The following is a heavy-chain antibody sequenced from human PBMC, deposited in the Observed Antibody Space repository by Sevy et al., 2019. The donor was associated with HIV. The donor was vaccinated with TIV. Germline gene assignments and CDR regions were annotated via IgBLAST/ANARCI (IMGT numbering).Heavy chain of an antibody. CDR1: GFTFSSYP. D-gene: IGHD3-10*01. V-gene: IGHV3-30-3*01. Sequence: GGSLILSCAASGFTFSSYPMHWVRHAPGKGLEWVSFISFDGTDKYYADSVKGRFTITRDNSKNTLFLQMNSLRAEDTAFYYCVRETTMLPRGAFDFWGQGTMVTVSS. J-gene: IGHJ3*01. CDR3: VRETTMLPRGAFDF. CDR2: ISFDGTDK.